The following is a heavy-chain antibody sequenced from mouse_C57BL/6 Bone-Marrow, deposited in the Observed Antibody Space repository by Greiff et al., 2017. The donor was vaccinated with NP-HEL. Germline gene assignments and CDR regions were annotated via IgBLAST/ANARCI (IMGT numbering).Heavy chain of an antibody. Sequence: EVKLVESGGGLVQSGRSLRLSCATSGFTFSDFYMEWVRQAPGKGLEWIAASRNKANDYTTEYSASVKGRFIVSRDTSQSILYLQMNALRAEDTAIYYCARLGLGAMDYWGQGTSVTVSS. CDR3: ARLGLGAMDY. CDR2: SRNKANDYTT. CDR1: GFTFSDFY. D-gene: IGHD4-1*01. V-gene: IGHV7-1*01. J-gene: IGHJ4*01.